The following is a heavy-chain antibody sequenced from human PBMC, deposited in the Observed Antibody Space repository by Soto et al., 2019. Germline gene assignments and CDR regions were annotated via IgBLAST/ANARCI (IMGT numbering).Heavy chain of an antibody. CDR1: GFTFSNYA. J-gene: IGHJ4*02. Sequence: GGSLRLSCAASGFTFSNYAMSWVRQAPGKELEWVSLVSATAGTTYYTDSVKGRFTISRDNSRNTVYLQMNSLRADDTAVYYCAKGRLAGGFDYWGQGTLVTVPS. CDR3: AKGRLAGGFDY. D-gene: IGHD3-16*01. CDR2: VSATAGTT. V-gene: IGHV3-23*01.